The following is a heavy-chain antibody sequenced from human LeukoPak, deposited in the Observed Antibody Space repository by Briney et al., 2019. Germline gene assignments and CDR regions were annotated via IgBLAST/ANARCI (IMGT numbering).Heavy chain of an antibody. D-gene: IGHD2-2*01. V-gene: IGHV4-4*09. CDR3: ARHIRYCSSTSCINWFDP. Sequence: SETLSLTCTVSGGSISSYYWSWIRQPPGKGLEWIGYIYTSGSTNYNPSLKSRVTISVDTSKNQFSLKLCSVTAADTAVYYCARHIRYCSSTSCINWFDPWGQGTLVTVSS. J-gene: IGHJ5*02. CDR2: IYTSGST. CDR1: GGSISSYY.